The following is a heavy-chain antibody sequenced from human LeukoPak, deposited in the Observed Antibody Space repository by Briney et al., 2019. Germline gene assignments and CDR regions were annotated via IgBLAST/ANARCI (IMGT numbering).Heavy chain of an antibody. CDR3: ASFDYYDSGGSVDY. Sequence: ASVKVSCKASGYTFTSYDINWVRQATGQGLEWMGWMNPNSGNTGYAQKFQGRVTMTRDTSTSTVYMELSSLRSEDTAVYYCASFDYYDSGGSVDYWGQGTLVTVSS. D-gene: IGHD3-22*01. J-gene: IGHJ4*02. CDR1: GYTFTSYD. CDR2: MNPNSGNT. V-gene: IGHV1-8*02.